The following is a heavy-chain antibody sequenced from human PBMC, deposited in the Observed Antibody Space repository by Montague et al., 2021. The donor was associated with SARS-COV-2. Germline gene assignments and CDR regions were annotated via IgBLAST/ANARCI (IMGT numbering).Heavy chain of an antibody. J-gene: IGHJ4*02. CDR2: VNQSGTT. Sequence: SETLSLTCAISGGSFSNYYWSWIRQPPGKGLEWIGEVNQSGTTIYNPSVKSGVTISEDTSKNQFYLRVNSVTAADTAVYYCARGTKRVFTYDYDSSGYASDYWGQGTLVTVSS. CDR3: ARGTKRVFTYDYDSSGYASDY. V-gene: IGHV4-34*01. D-gene: IGHD3-22*01. CDR1: GGSFSNYY.